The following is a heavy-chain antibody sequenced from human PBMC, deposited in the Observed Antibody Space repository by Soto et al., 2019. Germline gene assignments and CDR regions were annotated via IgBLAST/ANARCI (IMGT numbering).Heavy chain of an antibody. V-gene: IGHV1-3*01. D-gene: IGHD3-9*01. Sequence: GASVKVSCKASGYTFTSYAMHWVRQAPGQRLEWMGWINAGNGNTKYSQKFQGRVTITRDTSASTAYMELSSLRSEDTAVYYCAREPLYYDILTHYFDYWGQGTLVTVSS. CDR3: AREPLYYDILTHYFDY. J-gene: IGHJ4*02. CDR2: INAGNGNT. CDR1: GYTFTSYA.